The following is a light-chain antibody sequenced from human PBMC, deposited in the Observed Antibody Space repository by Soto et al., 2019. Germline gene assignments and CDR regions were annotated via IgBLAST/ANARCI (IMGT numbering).Light chain of an antibody. CDR3: QQRSNWPPLT. CDR2: DAS. CDR1: QKISSY. Sequence: EIVLTQSPGTLSLSPGERATLSCRASQKISSYLAWYQQKPGQAPRLLIYDASNRATGIPARFSGSGSGTHFTLTISSLEPEDFAVYYCQQRSNWPPLTFGGGTKVEIK. V-gene: IGKV3-11*01. J-gene: IGKJ4*01.